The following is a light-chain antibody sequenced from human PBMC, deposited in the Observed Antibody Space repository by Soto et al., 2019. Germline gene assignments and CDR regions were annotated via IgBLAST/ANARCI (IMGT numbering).Light chain of an antibody. CDR1: SSDVGCYNY. J-gene: IGLJ1*01. CDR3: SSYTSSSIFYV. Sequence: QSALTQPASVSGSPGQSITISCTGTSSDVGCYNYVSWYQQHPGKAPKLMIYEVSNRPSGVSNRFSGSKSGNTASLTISGLQAEDEADYYCSSYTSSSIFYVFGTGTKLTVL. CDR2: EVS. V-gene: IGLV2-14*01.